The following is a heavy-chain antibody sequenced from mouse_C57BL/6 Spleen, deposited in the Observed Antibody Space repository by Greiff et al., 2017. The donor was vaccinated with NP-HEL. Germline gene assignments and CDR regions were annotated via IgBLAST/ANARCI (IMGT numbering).Heavy chain of an antibody. Sequence: VMLVESGAELVRPGASVKLSCKASGYTFTDYYINWVKQRPGQGLEWIARIYPGSGNTYYNEKFKGKATLTAEKSSSTAYMQLSSLTSEDSAVYFCARSPGGYWGQGTTLTVSS. J-gene: IGHJ2*01. CDR3: ARSPGGY. V-gene: IGHV1-76*01. CDR2: IYPGSGNT. CDR1: GYTFTDYY. D-gene: IGHD4-1*01.